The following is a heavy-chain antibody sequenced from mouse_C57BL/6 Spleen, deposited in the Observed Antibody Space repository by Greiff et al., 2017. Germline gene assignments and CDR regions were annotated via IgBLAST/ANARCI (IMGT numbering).Heavy chain of an antibody. Sequence: QVQLQQSGPELVKPGASVKISCKASGYAFSSYWMNWVKQRPGQGLEWIGRIYPEAGDTTYNRKFKGKATLTADKSSSTASMQLSSLTSEDSAVDFCASWELNWDFDYWGQGTTLTVSS. CDR1: GYAFSSYW. J-gene: IGHJ2*01. CDR2: IYPEAGDT. CDR3: ASWELNWDFDY. D-gene: IGHD4-1*01. V-gene: IGHV1-82*01.